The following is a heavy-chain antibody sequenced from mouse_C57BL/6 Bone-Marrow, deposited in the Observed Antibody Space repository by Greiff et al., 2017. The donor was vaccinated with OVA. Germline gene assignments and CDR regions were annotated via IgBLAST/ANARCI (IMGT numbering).Heavy chain of an antibody. D-gene: IGHD2-1*01. CDR2: IWSGGST. CDR3: ARYGNYGLAWFAY. J-gene: IGHJ3*01. CDR1: GFSLTSYG. Sequence: QVQLQQSGPGLVQPSQSLSITCTVSGFSLTSYGVHWVRQSPGKGLEWLGVIWSGGSTDYNAAFISRLSISKDNSKSQVFFKMNSLQADDTAIYYCARYGNYGLAWFAYWGQGTLVTVSA. V-gene: IGHV2-2*01.